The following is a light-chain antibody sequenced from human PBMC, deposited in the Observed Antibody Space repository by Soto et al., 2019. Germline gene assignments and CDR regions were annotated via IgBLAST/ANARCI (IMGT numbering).Light chain of an antibody. CDR2: EVS. CDR3: SSYPRSTAYV. V-gene: IGLV2-14*01. Sequence: QSVLTQPASVSGSPGQSITISCTGTSSDVGGYKYVSWHQLHPGKAPKLIIYEVSNRPSGVSNRFSGSKSGNTASLTISGLQAEDEADYYCSSYPRSTAYVFGTGNKVTVL. CDR1: SSDVGGYKY. J-gene: IGLJ1*01.